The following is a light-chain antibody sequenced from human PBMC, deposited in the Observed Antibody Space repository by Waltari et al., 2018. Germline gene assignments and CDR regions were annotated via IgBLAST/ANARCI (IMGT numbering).Light chain of an antibody. V-gene: IGLV2-14*03. Sequence: QSALTQPASVSGSPGQSITISCLGTSSDVGGYHFVSWYQQHPGKAPKLMIYDVNNRPSGVSNRFSGSKSGNTASLTISGLQAEDEADYYCSSYTSTSTVVFGGGTKLTVL. CDR1: SSDVGGYHF. CDR3: SSYTSTSTVV. J-gene: IGLJ2*01. CDR2: DVN.